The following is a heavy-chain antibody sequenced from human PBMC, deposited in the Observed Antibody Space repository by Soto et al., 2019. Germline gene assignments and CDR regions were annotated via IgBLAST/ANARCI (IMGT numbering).Heavy chain of an antibody. V-gene: IGHV4-4*02. Sequence: QVQLQESGPGLVNPSGTLSLTCAVSGGSITSNWWSWVRQPPGKGLEWIGEIHHSGSFNYNPSLRSRVTISIDKSKNQLSLKLTSVPAADTAVHYCVRNDWYRFAPWGQGTLVTVSS. CDR2: IHHSGSF. J-gene: IGHJ5*02. CDR3: VRNDWYRFAP. CDR1: GGSITSNW. D-gene: IGHD3-9*01.